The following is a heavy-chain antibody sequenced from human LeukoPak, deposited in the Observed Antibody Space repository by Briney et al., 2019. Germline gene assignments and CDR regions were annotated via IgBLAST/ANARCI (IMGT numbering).Heavy chain of an antibody. J-gene: IGHJ5*02. CDR2: INPDSGGT. Sequence: ASVKVSCKASGYTFTSYYIHWVRQAPGQGLEWMGWINPDSGGTNYAQQFQGRVTMTRDTSISTVYMDLSRLSSDDTAMYYCVREARAGNWFDPWGQGTLVIVSS. CDR1: GYTFTSYY. CDR3: VREARAGNWFDP. V-gene: IGHV1-2*02.